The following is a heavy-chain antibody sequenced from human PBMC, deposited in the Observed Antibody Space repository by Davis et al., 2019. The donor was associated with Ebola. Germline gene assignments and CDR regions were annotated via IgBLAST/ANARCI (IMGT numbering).Heavy chain of an antibody. D-gene: IGHD5-24*01. CDR3: ARGDGYNLWMGYYFDY. Sequence: GGSLRLSCAASGFTFSSYWMHWVRQAPGKGLEWVANIKQDGSEKYYVDSVKGRFTISRDNAKNSLYLQMNSLRAEDTAVYYCARGDGYNLWMGYYFDYWGQGTLVTVSS. J-gene: IGHJ4*02. V-gene: IGHV3-7*03. CDR1: GFTFSSYW. CDR2: IKQDGSEK.